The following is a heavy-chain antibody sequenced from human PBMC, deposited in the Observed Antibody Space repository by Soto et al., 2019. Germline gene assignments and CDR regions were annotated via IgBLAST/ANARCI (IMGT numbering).Heavy chain of an antibody. V-gene: IGHV4-34*01. CDR1: GGSFSGYY. J-gene: IGHJ6*02. CDR3: ARERAHYYGSGSLRKHPGHGMDV. D-gene: IGHD3-10*01. CDR2: INHSGST. Sequence: QVQLQQWGAGLLKPSETLSLTCAVYGGSFSGYYWSWIRQPPGKGLEWIGEINHSGSTNYNPSLKSRVTLSVDPSKNHFSLEVSSVTAADTDVYYCARERAHYYGSGSLRKHPGHGMDVWGQGTTVTVSS.